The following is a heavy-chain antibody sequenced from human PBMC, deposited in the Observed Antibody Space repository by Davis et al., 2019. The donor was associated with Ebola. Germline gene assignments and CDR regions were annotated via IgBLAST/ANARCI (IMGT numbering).Heavy chain of an antibody. J-gene: IGHJ5*02. Sequence: ASVKVSCKASGYTFTSYAMHWVRQAPGQRLEWMGWINAGNGDTKYSQKFQGRVTMTTDTSTSTAYMELRSLRSDDTAVYYCARRGSDYDFWSGYGARTDNWFDPWGQGTLVTVSS. D-gene: IGHD3-3*01. CDR2: INAGNGDT. CDR1: GYTFTSYA. CDR3: ARRGSDYDFWSGYGARTDNWFDP. V-gene: IGHV1-3*01.